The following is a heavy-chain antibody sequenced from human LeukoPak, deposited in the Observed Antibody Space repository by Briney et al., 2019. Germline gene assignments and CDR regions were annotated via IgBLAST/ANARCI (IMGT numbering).Heavy chain of an antibody. CDR2: ISGSGGST. V-gene: IGHV3-23*01. CDR3: AKEGGDYGDYYFDY. Sequence: GGSLRLSCAASGLTFGSYAVSWVRQAPGKGLEWVSAISGSGGSTYYADSVKGRFTISRDNSKNTLYLQMNSLRAEDTAVYYCAKEGGDYGDYYFDYWGQGTLVTVSS. J-gene: IGHJ4*02. D-gene: IGHD4-17*01. CDR1: GLTFGSYA.